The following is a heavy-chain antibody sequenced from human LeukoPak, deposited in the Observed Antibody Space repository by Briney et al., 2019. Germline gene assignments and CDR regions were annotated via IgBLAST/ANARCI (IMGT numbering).Heavy chain of an antibody. J-gene: IGHJ4*02. D-gene: IGHD1-26*01. CDR3: VRRVGATYYDF. CDR1: GFSISDYY. V-gene: IGHV3-69-1*01. CDR2: IERGTST. Sequence: GGSLRLSCAASGFSISDYYMTWVRQAPGKGLEWVSTIERGTSTLYAGSVKGRFTISRDNTKNTLYLQMNSLRAEDTALYYCVRRVGATYYDFWGQGTLVTVSS.